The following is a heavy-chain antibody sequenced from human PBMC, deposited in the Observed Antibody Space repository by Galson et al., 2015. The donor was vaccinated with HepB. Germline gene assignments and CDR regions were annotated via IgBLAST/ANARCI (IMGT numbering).Heavy chain of an antibody. CDR3: ARDRAGLRIAAAGAGWFDP. CDR1: GFTVSSNY. D-gene: IGHD6-13*01. J-gene: IGHJ5*02. CDR2: IYSGGST. Sequence: SLRLSCAASGFTVSSNYMSWVRQAPGKGLEWVSVIYSGGSTYYADSVKGRFTISRDNSKNTLYLQMNSLRAEDTAVYYCARDRAGLRIAAAGAGWFDPWGQGTLVTVSS. V-gene: IGHV3-66*02.